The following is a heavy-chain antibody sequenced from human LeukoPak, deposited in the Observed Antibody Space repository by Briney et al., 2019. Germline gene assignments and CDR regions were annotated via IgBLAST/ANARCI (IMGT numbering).Heavy chain of an antibody. V-gene: IGHV3-23*01. CDR1: GFTFRSYA. Sequence: GGSLRLSCAASGFTFRSYAMNWVRQAPGKGLEWVSAISGAGDSPHYADSVKGRFTISRDNSKNTLYLQMNSLRAEDTAFYYCAKDIGWFDPWGQGTLVTVSS. CDR3: AKDIGWFDP. J-gene: IGHJ5*02. CDR2: ISGAGDSP.